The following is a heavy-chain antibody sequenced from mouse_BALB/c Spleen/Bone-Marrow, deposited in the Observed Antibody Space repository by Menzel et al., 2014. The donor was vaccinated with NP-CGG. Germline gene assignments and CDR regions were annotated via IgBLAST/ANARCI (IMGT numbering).Heavy chain of an antibody. V-gene: IGHV5-4*02. CDR3: ARASYDYFDY. CDR2: ISDGGSYT. Sequence: EVKLMESGGGLVKPGGSLKLSCAASGFTFSDHYMYWVRQTPEKRLEWVATISDGGSYTYYPDSVKGRFTISRDNAKNNLYLQMSSLKTEDTAMYYCARASYDYFDYWGQGTTLTVSS. D-gene: IGHD2-3*01. CDR1: GFTFSDHY. J-gene: IGHJ2*01.